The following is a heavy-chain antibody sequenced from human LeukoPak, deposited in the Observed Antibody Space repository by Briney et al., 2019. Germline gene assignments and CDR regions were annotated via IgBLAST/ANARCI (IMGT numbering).Heavy chain of an antibody. CDR2: INQDGSEE. D-gene: IGHD5-12*01. J-gene: IGHJ4*02. Sequence: PGGSLRLSCAASGFTFSHYRVTWVRQAPGKGLEWVAQINQDGSEEYYMDSVKARFTISRDNAKNSVFLQMNSLRAEDTAVYYCVRDGGVSGYDLLDYWGQGTLVTVSS. CDR3: VRDGGVSGYDLLDY. V-gene: IGHV3-7*01. CDR1: GFTFSHYR.